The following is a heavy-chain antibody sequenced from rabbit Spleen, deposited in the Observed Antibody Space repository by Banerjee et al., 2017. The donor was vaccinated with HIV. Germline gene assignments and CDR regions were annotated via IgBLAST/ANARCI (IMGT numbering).Heavy chain of an antibody. Sequence: QEQLVESGGGLVQPGGSLKLSCKASGIDFNSNYWICWVRQAPGKGPEWITCIYVSSDNTNYASWAKGRFTISKTSSTTVTLQVTSQTTADTATYFCPRAPDSDYWAVALDVWGQGTLVTVS. J-gene: IGHJ3*01. CDR2: IYVSSDNT. CDR1: GIDFNSNYW. CDR3: PRAPDSDYWAVALDV. V-gene: IGHV1S45*01. D-gene: IGHD1-1*01.